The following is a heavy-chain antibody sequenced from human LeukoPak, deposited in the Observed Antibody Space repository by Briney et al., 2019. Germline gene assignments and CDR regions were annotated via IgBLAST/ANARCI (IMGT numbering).Heavy chain of an antibody. D-gene: IGHD3-10*01. CDR3: ARCKTWFGNLA. CDR1: GFTVSSNY. V-gene: IGHV3-53*01. Sequence: PGGSLRLSCAASGFTVSSNYMIWVRQAPGKGLEWVSVIYSGDSTYYADSVKGRYTISRDNSKNTLCLQMNSLRAEDTAVYYCARCKTWFGNLAWGQGTLVTVSS. CDR2: IYSGDST. J-gene: IGHJ5*02.